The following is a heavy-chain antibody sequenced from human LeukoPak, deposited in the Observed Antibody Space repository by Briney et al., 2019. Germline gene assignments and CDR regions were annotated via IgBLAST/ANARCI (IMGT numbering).Heavy chain of an antibody. CDR1: GFTFSTHA. D-gene: IGHD4-23*01. CDR3: ARDPGVIPVHYMDV. Sequence: GGSLRLSCVVSGFTFSTHAMTWVRQAPGKGLERVSDISGPGGTTYYAASVKGRFTISSDNSKNTLLLQMNSLRAEDTAVYDCARDPGVIPVHYMDVWGKGTTVIVSS. CDR2: ISGPGGTT. J-gene: IGHJ6*03. V-gene: IGHV3-23*01.